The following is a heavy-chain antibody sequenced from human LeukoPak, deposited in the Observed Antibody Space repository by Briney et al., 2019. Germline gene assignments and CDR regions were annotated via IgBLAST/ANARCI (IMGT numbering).Heavy chain of an antibody. Sequence: PGGSLRLSCAASGFTVSSNYMSWVRQAPGKGLEWVGRIKSKTDGGTTDYAAPVKGRFTISRDDSKNTLYLQMNSLKTEDTAVYYCTTSIAVAGTYYYFDYWGQGTLVTVSS. CDR1: GFTVSSNY. D-gene: IGHD6-19*01. V-gene: IGHV3-15*01. CDR2: IKSKTDGGTT. CDR3: TTSIAVAGTYYYFDY. J-gene: IGHJ4*02.